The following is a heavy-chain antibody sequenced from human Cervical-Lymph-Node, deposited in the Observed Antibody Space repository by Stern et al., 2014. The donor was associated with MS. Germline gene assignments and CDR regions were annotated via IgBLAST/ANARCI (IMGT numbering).Heavy chain of an antibody. CDR2: INSNTGAP. CDR1: GYTFTKYL. CDR3: ARDMSDFWSDYGHNWFDP. V-gene: IGHV7-4-1*02. D-gene: IGHD3-3*01. Sequence: QVQLVQSGSELKKPGASVTISCKASGYTFTKYLIHWVRQAPGQGLEWMGWINSNTGAPMYARDFAARFVFSLDTSVTTAYLQISRLKTEDTAVYYCARDMSDFWSDYGHNWFDPWGQGTLVTVSS. J-gene: IGHJ5*02.